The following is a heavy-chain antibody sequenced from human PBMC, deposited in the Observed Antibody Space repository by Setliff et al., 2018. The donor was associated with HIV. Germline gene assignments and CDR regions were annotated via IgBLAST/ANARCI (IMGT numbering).Heavy chain of an antibody. V-gene: IGHV4-34*01. D-gene: IGHD6-19*01. CDR1: GGSFSGYY. Sequence: SETLSLTCAVYGGSFSGYYWSWIRQPPGKGLEWIGEINHSGSTNYNPSLKSRVTISVDTSKNQFSLKLSSVTAADTAVYYCARVRGWYGEYYFDYWGQGTLVTVSS. CDR3: ARVRGWYGEYYFDY. J-gene: IGHJ4*02. CDR2: INHSGST.